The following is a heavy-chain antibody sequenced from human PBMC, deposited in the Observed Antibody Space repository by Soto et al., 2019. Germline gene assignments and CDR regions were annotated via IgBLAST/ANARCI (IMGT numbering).Heavy chain of an antibody. CDR2: IVVGSGNT. V-gene: IGHV1-58*01. D-gene: IGHD3-3*01. J-gene: IGHJ6*02. CDR1: GFTFTSSA. Sequence: SVKVSCKASGFTFTSSAVQWVRQARGQRLEWIGWIVVGSGNTNYAQKFQERVTITRDMSTSTAYMELSSLRSEDTAVYYCAARDDFWSGPDYYYYYGMDVWGQGTTVTVSS. CDR3: AARDDFWSGPDYYYYYGMDV.